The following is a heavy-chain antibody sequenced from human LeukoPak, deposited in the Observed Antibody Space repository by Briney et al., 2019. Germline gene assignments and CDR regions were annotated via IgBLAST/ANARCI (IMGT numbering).Heavy chain of an antibody. CDR2: ILYDGSTK. J-gene: IGHJ4*02. CDR3: AKDGATWKQACFEF. D-gene: IGHD5-18*01. V-gene: IGHV3-30*18. Sequence: GGSLRLSCAASGFTFSSYDMHWVRQAPGKGLEWVAVILYDGSTKYYADSVEGRFTIARDNSKNALYLQMDSLRGEDTAVYYCAKDGATWKQACFEFWGQGTLVTVSS. CDR1: GFTFSSYD.